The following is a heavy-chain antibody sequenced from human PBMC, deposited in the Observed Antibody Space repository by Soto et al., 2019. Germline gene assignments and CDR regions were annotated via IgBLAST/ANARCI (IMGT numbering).Heavy chain of an antibody. CDR3: AETIPGGCSGGSCYKGFWFDP. Sequence: SETLSLTCTVSGGSISSGGYYWSWIRQHPGKGLEWIGYIYYSGSTYYNPSLKSRVTISVDTSKNQFSLKLSSVTAADTAVYYCAETIPGGCSGGSCYKGFWFDPWGQGTLVTVSS. CDR1: GGSISSGGYY. CDR2: IYYSGST. V-gene: IGHV4-31*03. J-gene: IGHJ5*02. D-gene: IGHD2-15*01.